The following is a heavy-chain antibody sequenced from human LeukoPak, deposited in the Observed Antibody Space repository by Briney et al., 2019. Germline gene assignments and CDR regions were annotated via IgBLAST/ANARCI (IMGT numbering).Heavy chain of an antibody. CDR3: ARTLQYYDFWSGATFDY. CDR2: ISAYNGNT. D-gene: IGHD3-3*01. J-gene: IGHJ4*02. Sequence: ASVKVSCKASGYTFTSYGISWVRQAPGQGLEWMGWISAYNGNTNYAQKFQGRVTMTRDTSISTAYMELSRLRSDDTAVYYCARTLQYYDFWSGATFDYWGQGTLVTVSS. V-gene: IGHV1-18*01. CDR1: GYTFTSYG.